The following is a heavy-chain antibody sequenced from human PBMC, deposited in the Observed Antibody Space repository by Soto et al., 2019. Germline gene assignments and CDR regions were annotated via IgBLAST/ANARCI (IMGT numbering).Heavy chain of an antibody. CDR3: ARMAVVTHGSDAFDL. CDR1: GFTFSSYG. CDR2: IWYDGSNK. Sequence: QVQLVESGGGVVQPGRSLRLSCAASGFTFSSYGMHWVRQAPGKGLEWVAVIWYDGSNKYYADSVKGRFTISRDNSKNTLYLQMNSMRAEDTAVYYCARMAVVTHGSDAFDLWGQGTMVTVSS. J-gene: IGHJ3*01. V-gene: IGHV3-33*01. D-gene: IGHD2-15*01.